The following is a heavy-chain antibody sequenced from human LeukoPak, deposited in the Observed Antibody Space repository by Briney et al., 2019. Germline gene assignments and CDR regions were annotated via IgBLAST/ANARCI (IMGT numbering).Heavy chain of an antibody. V-gene: IGHV4-34*01. CDR2: INHSGST. Sequence: PSETLSLTCGVSGYSISSGYYWSWIRQPPGKGLEWVGEINHSGSTNYYPYLKSRVSISVGTTKNQFSLRLSSVTAADTAVYYCARGRMVRGVKRTNDYGGQGTLVTVSS. D-gene: IGHD3-10*01. CDR3: ARGRMVRGVKRTNDY. J-gene: IGHJ4*02. CDR1: GYSISSGYY.